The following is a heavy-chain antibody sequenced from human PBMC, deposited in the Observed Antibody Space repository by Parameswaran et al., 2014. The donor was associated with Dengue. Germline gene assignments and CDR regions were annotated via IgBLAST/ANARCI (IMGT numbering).Heavy chain of an antibody. CDR1: GGSFSGYY. CDR2: INHSGST. D-gene: IGHD3-16*02. CDR3: ARSTMRYDYVWGSYRYTFDY. V-gene: IGHV4-34*01. J-gene: IGHJ4*02. Sequence: SETLSLTCAVYGGSFSGYYWSWIRQPPGKGLEWIGEINHSGSTNYNPSLKSRVTISVDTSKNQFSLKLSSVTAADTAVYYCARSTMRYDYVWGSYRYTFDYWGQGTLVTVSS.